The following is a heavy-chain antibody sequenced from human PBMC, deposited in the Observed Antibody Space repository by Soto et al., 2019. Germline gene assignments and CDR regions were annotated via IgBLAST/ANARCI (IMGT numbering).Heavy chain of an antibody. D-gene: IGHD3-22*01. CDR1: GFTFNSYG. CDR3: AKGGIYYASSGYQEDRSNYYGMEV. V-gene: IGHV3-30*18. CDR2: ISYDGSNK. Sequence: QVQLVESGGGVVQPGRSLRLSCAASGFTFNSYGMHWVRQAPGKGLEWVAVISYDGSNKYYADSVKGRFTISRDYSKNTLYLQMNSLRPEDTAVYYCAKGGIYYASSGYQEDRSNYYGMEVWGQGTTVTVSS. J-gene: IGHJ6*02.